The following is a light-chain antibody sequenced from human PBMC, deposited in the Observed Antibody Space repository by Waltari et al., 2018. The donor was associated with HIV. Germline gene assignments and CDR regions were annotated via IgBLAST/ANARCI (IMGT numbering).Light chain of an antibody. CDR3: CSQATSGSLM. CDR1: TRDIDDYYS. V-gene: IGLV2-14*03. CDR2: EVT. J-gene: IGLJ3*02. Sequence: QSALPQPASVSGSPGQSITISSSLPTRDIDDYYSFPCYQQHPGKAPKLIIFEVTYRPSGVSSRCSGSRSGTTASLTISGLQPEDEADYFCCSQATSGSLMFGGGTRLTVL.